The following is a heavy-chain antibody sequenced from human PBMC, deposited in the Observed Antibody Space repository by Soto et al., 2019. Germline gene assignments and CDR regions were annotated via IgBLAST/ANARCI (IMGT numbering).Heavy chain of an antibody. J-gene: IGHJ6*02. CDR2: IYYSGST. V-gene: IGHV4-59*01. Sequence: SETLSLTCTVSGGSISSYYWSWIRQPPGKGLEWIGYIYYSGSTNYNPSLKSRVTISVDTSKNQFSLKLSSVTAADTAVYYCARGGEKDYSNYGRGENYYYYGMDVWGQGTTVTVSS. D-gene: IGHD4-4*01. CDR1: GGSISSYY. CDR3: ARGGEKDYSNYGRGENYYYYGMDV.